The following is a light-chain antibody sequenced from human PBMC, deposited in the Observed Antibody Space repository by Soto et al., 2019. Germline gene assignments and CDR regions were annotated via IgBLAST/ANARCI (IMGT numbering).Light chain of an antibody. V-gene: IGLV2-14*01. CDR2: DVS. CDR3: SSYTSATTYV. Sequence: QSVLTQPASVPGSPGQSITISCTGTSSDVGAYNYDSWYQQYPGEAPKVIIYDVSHRPAGVSNRFSGSKSGNTASLTISCLQTQDEADYYCSSYTSATTYVFGTGTKVTVL. CDR1: SSDVGAYNY. J-gene: IGLJ1*01.